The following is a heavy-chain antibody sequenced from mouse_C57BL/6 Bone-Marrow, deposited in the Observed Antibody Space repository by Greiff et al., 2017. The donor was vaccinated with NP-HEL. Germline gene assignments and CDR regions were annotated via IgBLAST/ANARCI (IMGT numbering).Heavy chain of an antibody. V-gene: IGHV8-12*01. CDR1: GFSLSTSGMG. CDR2: IYWDDDK. CDR3: AEGYSGSSYDWYFDV. J-gene: IGHJ1*03. Sequence: QVTLKVSGPGILQSSQTLSLTCSFSGFSLSTSGMGVSWIRQPSGKGLEWLAHIYWDDDKRYNPSLKSRLTISKDTSRNQVFLKITSVDTADTATYYCAEGYSGSSYDWYFDVWGTGTTVTVSS. D-gene: IGHD1-1*01.